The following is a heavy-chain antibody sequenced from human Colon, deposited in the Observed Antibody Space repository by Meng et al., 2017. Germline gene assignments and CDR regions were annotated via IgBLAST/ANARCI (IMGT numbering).Heavy chain of an antibody. CDR1: GGSFSGFY. Sequence: QGQIPQGGAGRLKPSETLSLPCAVSGGSFSGFYWSWIRQPPGKGLEWIGEIDHFGISNYNSSLKGRLTMSVDTSKKQISLTLTSVTAADTAVYYCATGLRHGDWFDPWGPGTLVTVSS. J-gene: IGHJ5*02. CDR2: IDHFGIS. CDR3: ATGLRHGDWFDP. D-gene: IGHD4-17*01. V-gene: IGHV4-34*02.